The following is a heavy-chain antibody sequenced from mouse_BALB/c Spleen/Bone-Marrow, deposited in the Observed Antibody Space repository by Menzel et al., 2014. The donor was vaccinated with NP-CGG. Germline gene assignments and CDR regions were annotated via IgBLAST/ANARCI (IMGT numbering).Heavy chain of an antibody. V-gene: IGHV5-17*02. Sequence: EVMLVESGGGLVQPGGSRKLSCAASGFTFSSFRMHWVRQAPEKGLEWVAYISSGSSTIYYADTVKGRFTISRDNPKNTLFLQMTSLRSEDTAMYYCARWGYYYAMDYWGQGTSVTVSS. CDR1: GFTFSSFR. CDR3: ARWGYYYAMDY. CDR2: ISSGSSTI. J-gene: IGHJ4*01.